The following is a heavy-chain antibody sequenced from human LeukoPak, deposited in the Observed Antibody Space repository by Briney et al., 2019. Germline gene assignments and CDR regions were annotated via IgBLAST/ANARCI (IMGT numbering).Heavy chain of an antibody. CDR2: IKQDGSEK. J-gene: IGHJ6*03. CDR3: ARDSRVWGSYRYYYYMDV. Sequence: PGGSLRLSCAASGFTFSSYWMSWVRQAPGKGLEWVANIKQDGSEKYYVDSVKGRFTISRDNAKNSLYLQMNSLRAEDTAVYYCARDSRVWGSYRYYYYMDVWGKGTTVTVSS. V-gene: IGHV3-7*01. CDR1: GFTFSSYW. D-gene: IGHD3-16*02.